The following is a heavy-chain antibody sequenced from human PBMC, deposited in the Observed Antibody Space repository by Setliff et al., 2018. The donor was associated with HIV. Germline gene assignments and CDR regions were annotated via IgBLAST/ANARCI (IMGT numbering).Heavy chain of an antibody. CDR3: ARDTSGSYYVGGMDV. J-gene: IGHJ6*02. V-gene: IGHV3-48*04. Sequence: PGGSLRLSCAASGFTFSSYSMNWVRQAPGKGLEWVSYISSSSGTIYYADSVKGRFTISRDNAKNSLYLQMNSLRAEDTAVYYCARDTSGSYYVGGMDVWGQGTTVTVSS. CDR1: GFTFSSYS. CDR2: ISSSSGTI. D-gene: IGHD1-26*01.